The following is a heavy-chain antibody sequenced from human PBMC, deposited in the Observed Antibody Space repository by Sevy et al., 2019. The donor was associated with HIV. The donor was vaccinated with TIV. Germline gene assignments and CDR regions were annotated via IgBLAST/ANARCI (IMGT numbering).Heavy chain of an antibody. D-gene: IGHD6-13*01. J-gene: IGHJ1*01. CDR3: AKVASSSWTGGTFQH. V-gene: IGHV3-23*01. CDR2: ISASGGST. Sequence: GGSLRLSCAASGFIFSGYVMSWVRQAPGKGLEWVSGISASGGSTYYADSVKGRFTVSRDNSKNTLYLEMNSLRAEDTAVYYCAKVASSSWTGGTFQHWGQGTLVTVSS. CDR1: GFIFSGYV.